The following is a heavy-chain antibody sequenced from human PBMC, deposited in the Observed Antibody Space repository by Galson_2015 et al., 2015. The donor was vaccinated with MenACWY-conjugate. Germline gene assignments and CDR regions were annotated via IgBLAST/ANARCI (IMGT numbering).Heavy chain of an antibody. D-gene: IGHD5/OR15-5a*01. CDR2: IGPRDSYT. CDR1: GYSFANYW. J-gene: IGHJ4*01. CDR3: ARRSRIYGVYDLFDD. V-gene: IGHV5-10-1*01. Sequence: QSGAEVTKPGEFLRISCQGSGYSFANYWISWVRQMPGRGTEWMGRIGPRDSYTVYSPCFEGRVNIATAESISTASLQWHRLKASDSAMYYCARRSRIYGVYDLFDDWGQGTLFTVSS.